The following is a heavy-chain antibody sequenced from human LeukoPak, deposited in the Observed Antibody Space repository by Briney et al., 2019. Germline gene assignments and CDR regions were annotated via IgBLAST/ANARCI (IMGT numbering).Heavy chain of an antibody. Sequence: PTASVRVSCKASGYTFISYNINWLRQAPGQGLEWMGIINPSGGSTSYAQKFQGRVTMTRDMSTSTVYMELSSLRSEDTAVYYCARLSSDLDYWGQGTLVTVSS. J-gene: IGHJ4*02. CDR3: ARLSSDLDY. V-gene: IGHV1-46*01. CDR1: GYTFISYN. D-gene: IGHD6-25*01. CDR2: INPSGGST.